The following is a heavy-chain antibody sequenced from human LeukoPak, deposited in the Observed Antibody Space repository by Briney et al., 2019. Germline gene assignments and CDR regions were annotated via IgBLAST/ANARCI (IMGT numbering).Heavy chain of an antibody. D-gene: IGHD1-26*01. J-gene: IGHJ4*02. CDR1: GGSFSDYY. V-gene: IGHV4-30-4*01. CDR3: ARDPGGAIDY. Sequence: SETLSLTCAVYGGSFSDYYWSWIRQPPGKGLEWIGYIYYSGSTYYNPSLKSRVTISVDTSKNQFSLKLSSVTAADTAVYYCARDPGGAIDYWGQGTLVTVSS. CDR2: IYYSGST.